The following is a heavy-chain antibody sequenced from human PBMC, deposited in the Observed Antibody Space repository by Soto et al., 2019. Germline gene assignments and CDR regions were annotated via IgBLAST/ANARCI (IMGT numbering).Heavy chain of an antibody. CDR2: ISAYNGNT. Sequence: ASVKVSCKASGYTFTSYAISWVRQAPGQGLEWMGWISAYNGNTNYAQKLQGRVTMTTDTSTSTAYMELRSLRSDDTAVYYCVREVRPLVSLNWYDPWGQGTLVTVSS. D-gene: IGHD6-6*01. J-gene: IGHJ5*02. V-gene: IGHV1-18*01. CDR3: VREVRPLVSLNWYDP. CDR1: GYTFTSYA.